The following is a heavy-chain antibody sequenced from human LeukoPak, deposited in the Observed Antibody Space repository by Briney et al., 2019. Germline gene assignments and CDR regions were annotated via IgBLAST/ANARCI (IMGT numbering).Heavy chain of an antibody. V-gene: IGHV1-69*01. J-gene: IGHJ3*02. CDR2: IIPIFGTA. CDR3: AVYGDYDSHAFDI. D-gene: IGHD4-17*01. Sequence: RASVKVSCKASGGTFSSYAISWVRQAPGQGLEWMGGIIPIFGTANYAQKFQGRVAITADESTSTAYMELSSLRSEDTAVYYCAVYGDYDSHAFDIWGQGTMVTVSS. CDR1: GGTFSSYA.